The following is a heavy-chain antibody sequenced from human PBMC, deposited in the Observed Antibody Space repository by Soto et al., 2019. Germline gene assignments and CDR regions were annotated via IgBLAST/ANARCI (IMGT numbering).Heavy chain of an antibody. Sequence: GGSLRLSCSASGFTFSMHSMHWVRQTPGKALEYVSAISRDGRSTFYADSVKGRFTISRDNSKNTLYLRMNSLRAEDTAVYYCANGSGMDVWGQGTTVTVSS. CDR3: ANGSGMDV. J-gene: IGHJ6*02. CDR1: GFTFSMHS. V-gene: IGHV3-64D*08. CDR2: ISRDGRST.